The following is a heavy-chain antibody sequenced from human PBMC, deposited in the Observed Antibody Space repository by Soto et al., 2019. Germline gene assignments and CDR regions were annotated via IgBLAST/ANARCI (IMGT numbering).Heavy chain of an antibody. V-gene: IGHV4-59*08. CDR3: ARHGGGGNVVVPRRYAFDI. Sequence: SETLSLTCTVSGGSISSYYWSWIRQPPGKGLEWIGYIYYSGSTNYNPSLKSRVTISVDTSKNQFSLKLSSVTAADTAAYYCARHGGGGNVVVPRRYAFDIWGQGTMVNVSS. CDR1: GGSISSYY. J-gene: IGHJ3*02. D-gene: IGHD2-15*01. CDR2: IYYSGST.